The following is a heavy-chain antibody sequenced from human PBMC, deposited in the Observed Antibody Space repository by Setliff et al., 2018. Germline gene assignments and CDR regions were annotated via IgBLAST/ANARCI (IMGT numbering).Heavy chain of an antibody. CDR1: GFTFSSYA. CDR3: ARDHIYRGGSWYDYFDS. D-gene: IGHD2-15*01. J-gene: IGHJ4*02. V-gene: IGHV3-7*01. CDR2: IKHDGSEK. Sequence: LRLSCAASGFTFSSYAMSWVRQAPGKGLEWVANIKHDGSEKNYVDSVKGRFTISRDNAENSLYLQMNSLRAEDTAVYYCARDHIYRGGSWYDYFDSWGQGTLVTVSS.